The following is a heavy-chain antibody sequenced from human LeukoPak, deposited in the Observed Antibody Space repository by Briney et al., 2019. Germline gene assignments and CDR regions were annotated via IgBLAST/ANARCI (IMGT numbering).Heavy chain of an antibody. CDR1: GGSIRSYY. CDR3: ASKGY. V-gene: IGHV4-59*01. J-gene: IGHJ4*02. Sequence: SETLSLTCTVSGGSIRSYYWSWIRQPPGKGLEWIGYIYYSGSTNYNPSLKSRVTISVDTSKNQFSLKLSSVTAADTAVYYCASKGYWGQGTLVTVSS. CDR2: IYYSGST.